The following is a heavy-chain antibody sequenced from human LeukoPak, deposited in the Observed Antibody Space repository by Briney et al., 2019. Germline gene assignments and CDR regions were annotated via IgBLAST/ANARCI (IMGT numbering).Heavy chain of an antibody. Sequence: ASVKVSCKASGYTFTSYGISWVRQAPGQGLEWMGWINAGNGNTKYSQKFQGRVTITRDTSASTAYMELRSLRSEDTTVYYCARDRYGSGSYGLDYWGQGTLVTVSS. CDR1: GYTFTSYG. V-gene: IGHV1-18*01. CDR2: INAGNGNT. CDR3: ARDRYGSGSYGLDY. D-gene: IGHD3-10*01. J-gene: IGHJ4*02.